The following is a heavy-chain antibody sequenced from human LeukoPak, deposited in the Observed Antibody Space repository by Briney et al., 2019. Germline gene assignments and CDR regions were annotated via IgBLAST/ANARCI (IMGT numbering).Heavy chain of an antibody. D-gene: IGHD6-19*01. V-gene: IGHV3-23*01. Sequence: GGSLRLSCEASGFTFNNYAMSWVRQAPGKGLEWVSAMSGVGGTTYYAASVRGRFTISRDSSKNILSLQMNSLRVEDTAIYYCAKGSQWLLRGGAYFDSWGQRTPVSVSS. J-gene: IGHJ4*02. CDR1: GFTFNNYA. CDR2: MSGVGGTT. CDR3: AKGSQWLLRGGAYFDS.